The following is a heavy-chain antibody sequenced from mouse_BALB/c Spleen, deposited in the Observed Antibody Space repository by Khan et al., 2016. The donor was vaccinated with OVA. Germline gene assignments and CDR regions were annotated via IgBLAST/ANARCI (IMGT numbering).Heavy chain of an antibody. Sequence: EVELVESGGDLVKPGGSLKLSCAASGFTFSTYGMSWVRQTPDKRLEWVAGISSGGSYTYYPDSVKGRFTISRNNAKNTLHQQMGRLGSEAKAMYYCRRLAYYYHSEGFAYWGQGTLVTVSA. V-gene: IGHV5-6*01. D-gene: IGHD1-1*01. CDR2: ISSGGSYT. CDR3: RRLAYYYHSEGFAY. CDR1: GFTFSTYG. J-gene: IGHJ3*01.